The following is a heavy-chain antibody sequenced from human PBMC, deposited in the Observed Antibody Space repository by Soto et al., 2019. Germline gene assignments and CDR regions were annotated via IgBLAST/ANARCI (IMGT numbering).Heavy chain of an antibody. CDR2: IDYTGNT. CDR3: ARINKGYGTDS. D-gene: IGHD5-18*01. CDR1: GVSISSSSYY. V-gene: IGHV4-39*01. J-gene: IGHJ4*02. Sequence: PSETQSLTCPVSGVSISSSSYYWGCIRQPPGKGLEWIASIDYTGNTFYNPSLTSRVTISVDTSKNQFSLKVTSVTAADTAVYYCARINKGYGTDSWGQGTLVTLSS.